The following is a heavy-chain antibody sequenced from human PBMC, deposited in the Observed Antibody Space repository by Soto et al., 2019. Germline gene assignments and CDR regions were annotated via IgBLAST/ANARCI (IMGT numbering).Heavy chain of an antibody. J-gene: IGHJ5*02. Sequence: GGSLRLSCAASGFTFRNYPMSWVRQAPGQGLEWVSGMSGSGESPYYADSVKGRFTISRDNYKNMLYLQMNSLRAGDTAVYYCAKDRITGTTASDWFDPWGQGTLVTVSS. CDR2: MSGSGESP. CDR3: AKDRITGTTASDWFDP. D-gene: IGHD1-7*01. V-gene: IGHV3-23*01. CDR1: GFTFRNYP.